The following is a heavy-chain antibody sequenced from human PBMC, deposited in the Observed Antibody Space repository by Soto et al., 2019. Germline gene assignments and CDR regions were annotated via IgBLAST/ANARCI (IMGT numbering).Heavy chain of an antibody. Sequence: GGSLRLSCAASGLTFSDYYMSWIRQAPGKGLEWISYISSSGNTVYYADSVEGRFTISRDNAQNSLYLQMNNLRAEDTAVYYCARDSHVYYGSGSSVDGWGQGTLVTVSS. CDR1: GLTFSDYY. D-gene: IGHD3-10*01. V-gene: IGHV3-11*01. CDR3: ARDSHVYYGSGSSVDG. CDR2: ISSSGNTV. J-gene: IGHJ4*02.